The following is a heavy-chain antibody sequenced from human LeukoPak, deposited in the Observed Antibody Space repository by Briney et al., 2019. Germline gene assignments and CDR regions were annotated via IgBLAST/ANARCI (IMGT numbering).Heavy chain of an antibody. CDR3: ARQGIAAAGTFDY. V-gene: IGHV4-39*01. CDR1: GGSISSGSYY. J-gene: IGHJ4*02. D-gene: IGHD6-13*01. CDR2: IYYSGST. Sequence: SETLSLTCTVSGGSISSGSYYWGWIRQPPGKGLEWIGSIYYSGSTYYNPSLKSRVTISVDTSKNQFSLKLSSVTAADTAVYYCARQGIAAAGTFDYWGQGTLVTVSS.